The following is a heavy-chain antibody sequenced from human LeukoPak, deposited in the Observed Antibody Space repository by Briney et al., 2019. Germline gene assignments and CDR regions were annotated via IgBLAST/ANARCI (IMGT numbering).Heavy chain of an antibody. J-gene: IGHJ4*02. D-gene: IGHD1-26*01. CDR2: TQISGNT. V-gene: IGHV4-59*08. Sequence: PSETLSLTCTVSGGSISGYSWSWIRQPPGKGLEWIGHTQISGNTLYNPSLKSRVTISVETSKTQSSLKLTSVTAADTAVYHCARRNTKTGSDSKFDYWGQGMLVTVSS. CDR1: GGSISGYS. CDR3: ARRNTKTGSDSKFDY.